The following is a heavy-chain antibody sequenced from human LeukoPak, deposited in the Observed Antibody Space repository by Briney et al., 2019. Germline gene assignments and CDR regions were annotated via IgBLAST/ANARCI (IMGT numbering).Heavy chain of an antibody. Sequence: GGSLRLSCAGSGFTVNSNYMSWVRQAPGKGLEWVSYISSSSSTIYYADSVKGRFTISRDNAKNSLYLQMNSLRAEDTAVYYCARDKGYCSSTSCSLTPDFDYWGQGTLVTVSS. CDR1: GFTVNSNY. CDR2: ISSSSSTI. D-gene: IGHD2-2*01. CDR3: ARDKGYCSSTSCSLTPDFDY. V-gene: IGHV3-48*01. J-gene: IGHJ4*02.